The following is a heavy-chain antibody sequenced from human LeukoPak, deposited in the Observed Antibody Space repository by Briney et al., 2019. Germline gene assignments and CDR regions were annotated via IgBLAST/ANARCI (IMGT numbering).Heavy chain of an antibody. CDR3: ATGGGRSIWYGFEY. V-gene: IGHV1-24*01. J-gene: IGHJ4*01. Sequence: ASVKVTCKVSGYTLTGKSMHWVRQAPGKGLEWMGGFDPEDGKTIYAQNFQGRVTMTEDTSTDTAYVELTSLTSEDTAAYYCATGGGRSIWYGFEYWGHGTLVTVSS. CDR1: GYTLTGKS. D-gene: IGHD6-13*01. CDR2: FDPEDGKT.